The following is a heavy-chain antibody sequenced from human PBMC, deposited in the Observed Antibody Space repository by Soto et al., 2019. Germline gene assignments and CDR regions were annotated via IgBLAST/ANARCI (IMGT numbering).Heavy chain of an antibody. CDR1: GYTFTDYG. CDR2: ISTYKGNT. Sequence: QVQRVQSGPEVKKPGASVKVSCKTSGYTFTDYGISWVRQAPGQGLEWMGWISTYKGNTNYAQKFQGRVTMTTDTSTSTAYMELRSLRSDDTAVYYCATRSPAFDYWGQGTLVTVSS. J-gene: IGHJ4*02. V-gene: IGHV1-18*01. CDR3: ATRSPAFDY.